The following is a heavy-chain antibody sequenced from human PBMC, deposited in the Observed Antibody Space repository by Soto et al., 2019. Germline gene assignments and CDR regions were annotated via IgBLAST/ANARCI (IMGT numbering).Heavy chain of an antibody. V-gene: IGHV1-69*06. J-gene: IGHJ6*02. Sequence: SVKVSCKASGGTFSSYAISWVRQAPGQGLEWMGGIIPIFGTVNYAQKFQGRVTITADKSTSTAYMELSSLRSEDTAVYYCARTVPIVYCSSTSCYTETDYYGMDVWGQGTTVTVSS. CDR3: ARTVPIVYCSSTSCYTETDYYGMDV. D-gene: IGHD2-2*02. CDR1: GGTFSSYA. CDR2: IIPIFGTV.